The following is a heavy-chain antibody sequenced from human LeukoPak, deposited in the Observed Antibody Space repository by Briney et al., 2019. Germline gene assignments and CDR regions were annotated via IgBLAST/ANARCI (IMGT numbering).Heavy chain of an antibody. D-gene: IGHD2-15*01. Sequence: SETLYLTCAVHGGSFSGYYWSWIRQPPGKGLEWIGEINHSGSTNYNPSLKSRVTISVDTSKNQFSLKLSSVTAADTAVYYCARGFAELRKAFDIWGQGTMVTVSS. V-gene: IGHV4-34*01. J-gene: IGHJ3*02. CDR3: ARGFAELRKAFDI. CDR1: GGSFSGYY. CDR2: INHSGST.